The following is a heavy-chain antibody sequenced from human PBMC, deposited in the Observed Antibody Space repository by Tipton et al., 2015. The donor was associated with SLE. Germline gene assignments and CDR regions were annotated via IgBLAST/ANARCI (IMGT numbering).Heavy chain of an antibody. CDR3: ARTRGYYDSSGYEGYFAY. J-gene: IGHJ4*02. CDR2: IYYSGST. V-gene: IGHV4-59*08. Sequence: TLSLTCTVSGGSISSHYWSWIRQPPGKGLEWIGYIYYSGSTNYNPSLKSRVTISVDTSKNQFSLKLSSVTAADTAVYYCARTRGYYDSSGYEGYFAYWGQGTLVTVSS. CDR1: GGSISSHY. D-gene: IGHD3-22*01.